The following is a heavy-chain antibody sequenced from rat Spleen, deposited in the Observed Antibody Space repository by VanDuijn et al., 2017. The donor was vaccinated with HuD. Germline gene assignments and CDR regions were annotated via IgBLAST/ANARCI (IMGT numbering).Heavy chain of an antibody. CDR1: GFTFSDYY. D-gene: IGHD1-9*01. J-gene: IGHJ2*01. Sequence: EVQLVESDGGLVQPGRSLKLSCAASGFTFSDYYMAWVRQAPTKGLEWVATISSGGGNTYYRDSVKGRFTISRDNAKNTQYLQMDSLRSEDTATYYCAREHTMGIIPFDYWGQGVMVTVSS. V-gene: IGHV5S13*01. CDR2: ISSGGGNT. CDR3: AREHTMGIIPFDY.